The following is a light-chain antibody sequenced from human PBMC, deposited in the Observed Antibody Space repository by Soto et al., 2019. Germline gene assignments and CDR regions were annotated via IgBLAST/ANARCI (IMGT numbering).Light chain of an antibody. CDR1: QSVSSRF. CDR2: GAS. J-gene: IGKJ2*01. CDR3: LLYGSSPLYT. V-gene: IGKV3-20*01. Sequence: ENVLTQSPGTRSLSPGQTATLSCRTSQSVSSRFFAWYQQKPGQPPRLLIYGASSRAAGIPDRFSGGGSGTYFTLTITRLEPDDFAMYYCLLYGSSPLYTFGQGTKLEI.